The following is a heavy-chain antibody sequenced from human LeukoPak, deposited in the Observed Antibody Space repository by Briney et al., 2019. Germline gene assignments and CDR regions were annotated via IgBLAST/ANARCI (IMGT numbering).Heavy chain of an antibody. D-gene: IGHD6-13*01. CDR2: ISDDGRHT. V-gene: IGHV3-30*18. CDR3: AKDRETTASGTFDY. J-gene: IGHJ4*02. CDR1: GFTFNNYG. Sequence: GSSRRLSCAASGFTFNNYGIHYVRQAPGKGLEWVAVISDDGRHTNYADSVKGRFPIYRDNTNNTLYLQINSLRVEDTGVYYCAKDRETTASGTFDYWGGGPVVTVSS.